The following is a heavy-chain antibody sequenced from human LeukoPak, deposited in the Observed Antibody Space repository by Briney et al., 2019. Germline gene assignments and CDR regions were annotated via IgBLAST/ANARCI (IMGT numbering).Heavy chain of an antibody. Sequence: GGSLRLSCAASGFTFSSYSMNWVRQAPGKGLEWVSSISSSSSYIYYADSVKGRFTISRDNSKNTLYLQMNSLRAEDTAVYYCARKMVNRNWFDPWGQGTLVTVSS. CDR2: ISSSSSYI. V-gene: IGHV3-21*04. CDR3: ARKMVNRNWFDP. D-gene: IGHD2-21*01. CDR1: GFTFSSYS. J-gene: IGHJ5*02.